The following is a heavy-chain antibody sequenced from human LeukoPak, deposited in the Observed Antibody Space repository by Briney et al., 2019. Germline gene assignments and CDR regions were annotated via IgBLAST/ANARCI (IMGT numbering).Heavy chain of an antibody. D-gene: IGHD2-8*01. J-gene: IGHJ4*02. Sequence: GESLKISCQGSGCSFTSYWIAWVRQVPGKGLEWMGAIDPGDADTRYSPSFQGQVTISADKSIRTAYVQWNSLKASDTAMYYCARHRGGNGWVLDYWGQGTLVTVSS. V-gene: IGHV5-51*01. CDR3: ARHRGGNGWVLDY. CDR2: IDPGDADT. CDR1: GCSFTSYW.